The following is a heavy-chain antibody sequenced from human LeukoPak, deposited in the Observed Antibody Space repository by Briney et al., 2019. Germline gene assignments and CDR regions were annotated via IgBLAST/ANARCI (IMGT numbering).Heavy chain of an antibody. CDR2: IWPDDSDS. D-gene: IGHD6-19*01. J-gene: IGHJ3*01. CDR3: ARAPKNHFDPSGHDAFDV. Sequence: GESLKISCKVSGYTFTNYWIGWVRQMPGKGLEWMGIIWPDDSDSRYSPSFQGQVTISVDKSISTAYVHWNSLKASDTAMYYCARAPKNHFDPSGHDAFDVWGQGTMVTVSS. CDR1: GYTFTNYW. V-gene: IGHV5-51*01.